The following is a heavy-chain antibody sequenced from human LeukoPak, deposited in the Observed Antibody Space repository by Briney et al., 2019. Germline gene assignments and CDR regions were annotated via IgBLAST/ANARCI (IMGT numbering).Heavy chain of an antibody. CDR3: ARRSLILDF. Sequence: GASVKVSCKASGYTFTSYGISWVRQAPGQGLEWMGWINTNNGDPTYADDFTGRFVFSLDTSVSTAYLQINSLKTEDTAVYYCARRSLILDFWGQGTLVTVSS. CDR1: GYTFTSYG. J-gene: IGHJ4*02. CDR2: INTNNGDP. V-gene: IGHV7-4-1*02.